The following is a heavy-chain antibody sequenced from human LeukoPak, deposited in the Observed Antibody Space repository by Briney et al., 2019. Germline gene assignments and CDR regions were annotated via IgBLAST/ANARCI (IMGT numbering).Heavy chain of an antibody. D-gene: IGHD3-22*01. V-gene: IGHV3-23*01. CDR3: ARGHRAYNYYDSSGYFFQH. Sequence: PGGSLRLSCAASGFTFSSYAMSWVRQAPGKGLEWVSAISGSGGSTYYADSVKGRFTISRDNSKNTLYLQMNSLRAEDTAVYYCARGHRAYNYYDSSGYFFQHWGQGTLVTVSS. J-gene: IGHJ1*01. CDR1: GFTFSSYA. CDR2: ISGSGGST.